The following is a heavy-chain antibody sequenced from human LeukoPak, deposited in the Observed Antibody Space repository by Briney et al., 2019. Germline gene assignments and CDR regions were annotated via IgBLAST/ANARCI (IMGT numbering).Heavy chain of an antibody. J-gene: IGHJ4*02. CDR2: LSSSSSYI. D-gene: IGHD6-13*01. Sequence: GGSLRLSCAASGFDFSTYTMNWVRQAPGKGLEWVSSLSSSSSYIYYADSVKGRFTISRDNAKNSLYLQMNSLRAEDTAVYYCARGRIAAAGFDYWGQGTLVTVSS. V-gene: IGHV3-21*01. CDR1: GFDFSTYT. CDR3: ARGRIAAAGFDY.